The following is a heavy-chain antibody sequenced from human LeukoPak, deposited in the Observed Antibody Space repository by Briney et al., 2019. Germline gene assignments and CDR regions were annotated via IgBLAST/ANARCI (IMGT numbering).Heavy chain of an antibody. CDR3: AKDSAWIQFDD. D-gene: IGHD5-18*01. V-gene: IGHV3-23*01. Sequence: PGGSLRLSCVASGFTFSSHGMNWVRQAPGKGLEWVSGLSLSGGKPYYADSVKGRFTISRDNSKNTVYLQMNSLGAEDTAVYFCAKDSAWIQFDDWGQGTLVTVSS. J-gene: IGHJ4*02. CDR2: LSLSGGKP. CDR1: GFTFSSHG.